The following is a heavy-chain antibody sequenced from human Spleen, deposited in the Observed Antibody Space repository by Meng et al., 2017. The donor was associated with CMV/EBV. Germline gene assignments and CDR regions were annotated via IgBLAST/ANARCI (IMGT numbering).Heavy chain of an antibody. Sequence: ASVKVSCKSSGYTFTYYYMPWVRQAPGQGLEWMGWINPNNGVTISAQKFQGRVTLTRDTSISTAYMELSRLTSDDTAMYYCARGGTNYYYYDVDVWGQGTMVTVSS. CDR2: INPNNGVT. J-gene: IGHJ6*02. CDR3: ARGGTNYYYYDVDV. V-gene: IGHV1-2*02. CDR1: GYTFTYYY. D-gene: IGHD1-7*01.